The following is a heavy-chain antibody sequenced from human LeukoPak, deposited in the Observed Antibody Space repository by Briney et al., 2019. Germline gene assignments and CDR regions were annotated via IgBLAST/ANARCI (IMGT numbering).Heavy chain of an antibody. J-gene: IGHJ5*02. CDR1: GYSISSGYY. V-gene: IGHV4-38-2*02. CDR2: IYHSGST. Sequence: PSETLSLTCTVSGYSISSGYYWGWIRQPPGKGLEWIGSIYHSGSTYYNPSLKSRVTISVDTSKNQFSLELSSVTAADTAVYYCAREPLYYYDSSGQESNRYNWFDPWGQGTLVTVSS. D-gene: IGHD3-22*01. CDR3: AREPLYYYDSSGQESNRYNWFDP.